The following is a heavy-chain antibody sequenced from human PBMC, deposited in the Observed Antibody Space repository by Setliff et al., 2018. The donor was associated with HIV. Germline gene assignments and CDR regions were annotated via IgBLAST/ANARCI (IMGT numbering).Heavy chain of an antibody. CDR1: GFTFSSYS. D-gene: IGHD2-2*01. J-gene: IGHJ6*02. CDR2: ISSSSSTR. CDR3: ARPSSLISAAIMDV. Sequence: GGSLRLSCAASGFTFSSYSMNWVRQAPGKGLEWVSYISSSSSTRYYADSVKGRFTISRDNAKNTLYLQMNSLRAEDAAVYYCARPSSLISAAIMDVWGQGTTVTVSS. V-gene: IGHV3-48*04.